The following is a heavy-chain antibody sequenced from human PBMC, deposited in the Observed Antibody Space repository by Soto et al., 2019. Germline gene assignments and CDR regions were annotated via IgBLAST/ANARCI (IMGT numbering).Heavy chain of an antibody. CDR2: IFYSGST. Sequence: SETLSLTCTVSGGSINAFFWSWVRQPPGKGLESIGYIFYSGSTNYNPSLKSRVTISLDTSKTQFSLNLTSVTAADTAVYYCATQTGLYYYGMDVWGQGTTVTRLL. CDR3: ATQTGLYYYGMDV. CDR1: GGSINAFF. J-gene: IGHJ6*02. V-gene: IGHV4-59*01.